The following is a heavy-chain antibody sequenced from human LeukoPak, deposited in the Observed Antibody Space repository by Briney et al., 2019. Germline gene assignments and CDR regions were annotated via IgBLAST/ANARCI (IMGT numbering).Heavy chain of an antibody. CDR2: IYPGDSDT. CDR1: GYSFTSYW. J-gene: IGHJ4*02. Sequence: GESLKISCKGSGYSFTSYWIGWVRQMPGRGLEWMGIIYPGDSDTIYSPSFQGQVTTSADKSINTAYLQWSSLKPPDTAMFYCVRGPAGVTTVLDYWGQGTLVTVSS. V-gene: IGHV5-51*01. D-gene: IGHD4-17*01. CDR3: VRGPAGVTTVLDY.